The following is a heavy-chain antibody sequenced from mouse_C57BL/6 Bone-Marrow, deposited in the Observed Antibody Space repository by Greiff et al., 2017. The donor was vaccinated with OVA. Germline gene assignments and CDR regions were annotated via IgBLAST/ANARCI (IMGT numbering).Heavy chain of an antibody. CDR2: INPNNGGT. D-gene: IGHD2-1*01. CDR1: GYTFTDYN. Sequence: EVQLQQSGPELVKPGASVKLSCKASGYTFTDYNMDWVKQSHGKSLEWIGDINPNNGGTIYNQKFKGKATLTVDKSSSTAYMELRSLTSEDTAVYYWAREIYYGNYGYFDVWGTGTTVTVSS. V-gene: IGHV1-18*01. J-gene: IGHJ1*03. CDR3: AREIYYGNYGYFDV.